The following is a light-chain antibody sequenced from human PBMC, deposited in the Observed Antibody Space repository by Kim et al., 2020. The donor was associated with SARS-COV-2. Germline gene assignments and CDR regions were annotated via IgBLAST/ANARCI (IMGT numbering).Light chain of an antibody. V-gene: IGKV1-17*03. J-gene: IGKJ1*01. CDR1: QGIGNY. CDR3: LQHHSYPVT. Sequence: AAVGDRVTITCRASQGIGNYFAWFQQKPGKVPKRLIYAASSLQSGVPSRFSGSGFGTEFTLTINSLQPEDSATYYCLQHHSYPVTFGQGTKVDIK. CDR2: AAS.